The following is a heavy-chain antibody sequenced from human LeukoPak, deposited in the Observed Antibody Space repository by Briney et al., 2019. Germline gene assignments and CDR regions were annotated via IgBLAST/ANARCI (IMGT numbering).Heavy chain of an antibody. D-gene: IGHD1-26*01. V-gene: IGHV4-39*01. CDR1: GGSISSSSYY. J-gene: IGHJ5*02. Sequence: SSETLSLTCTVSGGSISSSSYYWGWIRQPPGKGLEWIGSIYYSGSTYYNPSLKSRVTISVDTSKNQFSLKLSSVTAADTTEYYCARSDVGATGGWFDPWGQGTLVTVSS. CDR3: ARSDVGATGGWFDP. CDR2: IYYSGST.